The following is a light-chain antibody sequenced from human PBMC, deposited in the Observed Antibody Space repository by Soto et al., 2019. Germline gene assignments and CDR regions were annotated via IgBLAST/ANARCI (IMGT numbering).Light chain of an antibody. V-gene: IGKV3D-20*02. CDR2: DAS. CDR1: QSVSSSD. CDR3: QQRGNRPPWT. J-gene: IGKJ1*01. Sequence: EIVLTQSPGTLSLSPGERATLSCRASQSVSSSDLAWYQQKPGQAPRLLIYDASNRATGIPARFSGSGSGTDFTLTISSLEPEDVAVYYCQQRGNRPPWTFGQGTKVDIK.